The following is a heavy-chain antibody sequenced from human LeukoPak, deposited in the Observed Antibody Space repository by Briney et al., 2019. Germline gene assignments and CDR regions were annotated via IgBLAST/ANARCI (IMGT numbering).Heavy chain of an antibody. V-gene: IGHV3-23*01. Sequence: GGSLRLSCAASGFTFSSYAMHWVRQAPGKGLEWVSAIGGSGDNTYHADSVKGRFSISRDNSKNTLYLQMNNLRAEDTAVYYCAKDKGYSSGWYLLDPWGQGTLVTVSS. CDR3: AKDKGYSSGWYLLDP. CDR2: IGGSGDNT. J-gene: IGHJ5*02. CDR1: GFTFSSYA. D-gene: IGHD6-19*01.